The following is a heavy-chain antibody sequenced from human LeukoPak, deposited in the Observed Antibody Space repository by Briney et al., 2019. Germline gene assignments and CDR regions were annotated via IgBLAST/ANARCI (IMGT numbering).Heavy chain of an antibody. CDR3: AKPITITGATDGFDI. CDR2: IYSGGTT. J-gene: IGHJ3*02. Sequence: GGSLRLSCAASGFTVSSNYMNWVRQAPGKGLEWVSIIYSGGTTYYAGSVRGRFTISRDNAKNSLYLQMSSLRAEDTAVYYCAKPITITGATDGFDIWGQGAKVTVSS. D-gene: IGHD5-12*01. V-gene: IGHV3-53*01. CDR1: GFTVSSNY.